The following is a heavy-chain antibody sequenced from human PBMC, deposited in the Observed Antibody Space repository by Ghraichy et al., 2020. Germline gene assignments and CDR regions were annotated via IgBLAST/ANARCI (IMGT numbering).Heavy chain of an antibody. CDR2: ISSNGGST. CDR1: GFTFSSYA. D-gene: IGHD2-21*02. V-gene: IGHV3-64*01. Sequence: GGSLRLSCAASGFTFSSYAMHWVRQAPGKGLEYVSAISSNGGSTYYANSVKGRFTISRDNSKNTLYLQMGSLRAEDMAVYYCARAPPGCGGDCYAFDYWGQGTLVTVSS. J-gene: IGHJ4*02. CDR3: ARAPPGCGGDCYAFDY.